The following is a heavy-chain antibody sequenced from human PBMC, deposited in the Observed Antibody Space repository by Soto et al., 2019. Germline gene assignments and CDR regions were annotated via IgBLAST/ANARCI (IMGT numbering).Heavy chain of an antibody. CDR2: IWYDGSNK. D-gene: IGHD3-3*01. CDR1: GLTFSSYG. CDR3: AKNYDFWSGYYNDY. V-gene: IGHV3-33*06. J-gene: IGHJ4*02. Sequence: GGSLRLSCAASGLTFSSYGMHWVRQAPGKGLEWVAVIWYDGSNKYYADSVKGRFTISRDNSKNTLYLQMNSLRAEDTAVYYCAKNYDFWSGYYNDYWGQGTLVTVSS.